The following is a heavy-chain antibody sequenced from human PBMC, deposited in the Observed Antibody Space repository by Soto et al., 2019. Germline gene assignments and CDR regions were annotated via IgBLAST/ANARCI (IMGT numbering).Heavy chain of an antibody. D-gene: IGHD6-19*01. J-gene: IGHJ4*02. Sequence: EVQLLESGGGLVQPGGSLRLSCAASGFTFSSYAMSWVRQAPGKGLEWVSAISGSGGRTYYADSVKGRFTISRDNSKNPLYLQMNSLRAEETAVYYCAKAGRIAVADYYFDYWGQGTLVTVSS. V-gene: IGHV3-23*01. CDR3: AKAGRIAVADYYFDY. CDR1: GFTFSSYA. CDR2: ISGSGGRT.